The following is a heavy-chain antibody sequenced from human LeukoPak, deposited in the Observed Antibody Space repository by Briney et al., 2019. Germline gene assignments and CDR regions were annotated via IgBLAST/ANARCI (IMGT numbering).Heavy chain of an antibody. D-gene: IGHD3-10*01. Sequence: PSETLSLTCTVSDDSITMYYWTWIRQPPGKGLEWIGYIHYTGNTDYNPSLTSRVTMSVDTSKNQFSLMLTSVTAADTAVYYCARGYGSGSYNNFNQWGQGLLVAVSS. CDR2: IHYTGNT. CDR1: DDSITMYY. V-gene: IGHV4-59*01. J-gene: IGHJ4*02. CDR3: ARGYGSGSYNNFNQ.